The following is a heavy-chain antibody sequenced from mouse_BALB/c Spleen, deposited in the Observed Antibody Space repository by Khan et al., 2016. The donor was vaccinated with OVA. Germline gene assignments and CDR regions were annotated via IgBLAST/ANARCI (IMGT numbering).Heavy chain of an antibody. Sequence: EVQLQESGPGLVKPSQSLSLTCTVTGYSITGDYAWNWIRQFPGNNLEWMGYISYSGRTSYNPSLKSRISNSRATTKNQFFLQLNSVTTEDSATYYCARSVTITTVVATDFDYWGQGTTLTVSS. V-gene: IGHV3-2*02. J-gene: IGHJ2*01. CDR1: GYSITGDYA. CDR3: ARSVTITTVVATDFDY. D-gene: IGHD1-1*01. CDR2: ISYSGRT.